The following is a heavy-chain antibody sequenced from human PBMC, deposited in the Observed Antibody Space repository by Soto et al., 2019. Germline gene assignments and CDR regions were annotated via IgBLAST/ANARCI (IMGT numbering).Heavy chain of an antibody. J-gene: IGHJ4*02. V-gene: IGHV3-23*01. CDR3: AKAYGVGDYFDY. CDR2: ISGSGGST. D-gene: IGHD4-17*01. Sequence: EVQLLESGGGLVQPGGSLRLSCAASGFTFSSYAMSWVRQAPGKGLEWVSAISGSGGSTYYADSMKGRFTISRDNSKNTLYLQMNSLRAEDTAVYYCAKAYGVGDYFDYWGQGTLVTVSS. CDR1: GFTFSSYA.